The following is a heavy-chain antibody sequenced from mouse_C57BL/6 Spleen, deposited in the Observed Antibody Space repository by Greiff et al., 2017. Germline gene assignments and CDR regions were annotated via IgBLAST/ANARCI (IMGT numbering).Heavy chain of an antibody. CDR1: GFTFNTYA. J-gene: IGHJ4*01. CDR3: VRDPGEGDAMDY. Sequence: EVQGVESGGGLVQPKGSLKLSCAASGFTFNTYAMHWVRQAPGKGLEWVARIRSKSSNYATYYAVSVKDRFSISRDDSQSMLFLQMNSLKTEDTAMYYCVRDPGEGDAMDYWGQGTSVTVSS. D-gene: IGHD2-13*01. CDR2: IRSKSSNYAT. V-gene: IGHV10-3*01.